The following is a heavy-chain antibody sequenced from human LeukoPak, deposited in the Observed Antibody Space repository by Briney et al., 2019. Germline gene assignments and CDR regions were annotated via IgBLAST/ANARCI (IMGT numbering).Heavy chain of an antibody. V-gene: IGHV1-18*01. CDR1: GYTFTSYG. CDR2: ISAYNGNT. CDR3: ARDLRGDYDFRIPDPNWFDP. D-gene: IGHD5-12*01. J-gene: IGHJ5*02. Sequence: ASVKVSWKASGYTFTSYGISWVRQAPGQGLEWMGWISAYNGNTNYAQKLQGRVTMTTDTSTSTAYMELRSLRSDDTAVYYCARDLRGDYDFRIPDPNWFDPWGQGTLVTVSS.